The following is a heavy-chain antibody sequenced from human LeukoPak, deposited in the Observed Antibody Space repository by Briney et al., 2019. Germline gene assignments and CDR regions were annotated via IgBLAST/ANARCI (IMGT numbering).Heavy chain of an antibody. CDR3: ARDCGYPSLSCH. Sequence: PGGSLRLSCAASGFTFSSYGMHWVRQAPGKGLEWVAVISYDGSNKYYADSAKGRFTISRDNSKNTLYLQMNSLRAEDTAVYYCARDCGYPSLSCHWGQGTVVTVSS. J-gene: IGHJ3*01. CDR1: GFTFSSYG. CDR2: ISYDGSNK. D-gene: IGHD2-21*01. V-gene: IGHV3-30*03.